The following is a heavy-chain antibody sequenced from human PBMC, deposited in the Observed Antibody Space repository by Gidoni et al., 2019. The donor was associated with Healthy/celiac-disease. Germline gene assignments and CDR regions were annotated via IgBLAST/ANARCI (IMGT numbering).Heavy chain of an antibody. J-gene: IGHJ4*02. V-gene: IGHV3-23*01. CDR2: ISGSGGST. D-gene: IGHD3-10*01. CDR3: AKDLGFGEFYFDY. CDR1: GFTFSSYA. Sequence: EVQLLESGGGLVQPGGSLSLSCAASGFTFSSYAMSWVRQAPGKGLEWVSAISGSGGSTYYADSVKGRFTISRDNSKNTLYLQMNSLRAEDTAVYYCAKDLGFGEFYFDYWGQGTLVTVSS.